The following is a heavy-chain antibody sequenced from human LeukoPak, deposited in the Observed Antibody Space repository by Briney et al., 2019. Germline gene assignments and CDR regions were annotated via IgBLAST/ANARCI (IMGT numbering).Heavy chain of an antibody. Sequence: GDSLKISCKGSGYTFSSYWIGWVRQMPGKGLEWMGIIYPADSDTKYGPSFEGQVTISGDKSISTAYLQWSSLKASDTAMYYRARHEFSVSGSYYMAYWGQGTLVTVSS. V-gene: IGHV5-51*01. CDR1: GYTFSSYW. D-gene: IGHD3-10*01. CDR2: IYPADSDT. J-gene: IGHJ4*02. CDR3: ARHEFSVSGSYYMAY.